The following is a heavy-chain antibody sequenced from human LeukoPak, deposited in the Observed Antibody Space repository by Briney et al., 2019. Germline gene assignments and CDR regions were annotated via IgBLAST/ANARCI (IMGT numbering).Heavy chain of an antibody. D-gene: IGHD3-9*01. CDR1: GGSISSGDYY. CDR3: ARNLQTCYDILTGYYAPPFFDY. Sequence: SETLSLTCTVSGGSISSGDYYWSWIRQPPGKGLEWIGYIYYSGSTYYNPSLKSRVTISVDTSKNQFSLKLSSVTAADTAVYYCARNLQTCYDILTGYYAPPFFDYWGQGTLVTVSS. CDR2: IYYSGST. J-gene: IGHJ4*02. V-gene: IGHV4-30-4*01.